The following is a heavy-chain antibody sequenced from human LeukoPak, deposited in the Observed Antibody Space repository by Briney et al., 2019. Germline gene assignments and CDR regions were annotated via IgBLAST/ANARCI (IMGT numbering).Heavy chain of an antibody. CDR1: GFTVSRNY. V-gene: IGHV3-53*05. CDR3: AREGDSTVTYDY. D-gene: IGHD4-17*01. CDR2: IYSGGST. Sequence: GGSLRLSCAASGFTVSRNYMSWVRQAPGKGLEWVSVIYSGGSTYYADSVKGRFTISRDNSKNTLYLQMNSLRAEDTAVYYCAREGDSTVTYDYWGQGTLVTVSS. J-gene: IGHJ4*02.